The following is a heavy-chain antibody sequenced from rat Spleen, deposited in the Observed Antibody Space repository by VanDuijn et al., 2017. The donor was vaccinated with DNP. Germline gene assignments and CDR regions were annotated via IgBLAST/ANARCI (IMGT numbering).Heavy chain of an antibody. J-gene: IGHJ2*01. CDR3: ATEALDY. CDR2: IDSAGNT. V-gene: IGHV3-3*01. CDR1: GLSITNNFK. Sequence: EVLLQESGPGLVKPSQSLSLTCSVTGLSITNNFKWSWIRKFPGNKLEWMGYIDSAGNTHYNPSLKSRISITTDTSKNQFFLQVNSVTTEDTATYYCATEALDYWGQGVMVTVSS.